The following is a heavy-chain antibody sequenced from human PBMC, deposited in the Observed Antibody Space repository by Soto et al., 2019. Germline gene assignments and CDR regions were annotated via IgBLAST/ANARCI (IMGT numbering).Heavy chain of an antibody. CDR2: IFYSGTT. CDR1: GGSLSSYF. V-gene: IGHV4-59*01. J-gene: IGHJ3*02. Sequence: PSETLSLTCSVSGGSLSSYFWSWIRQPPGKGLEWIGYIFYSGTTNYNPSLKSRVTISIDTSRNRFALKLNSVTAADTAVYYCARGRGGTYDAFDIWGQGTMVTVS. D-gene: IGHD1-26*01. CDR3: ARGRGGTYDAFDI.